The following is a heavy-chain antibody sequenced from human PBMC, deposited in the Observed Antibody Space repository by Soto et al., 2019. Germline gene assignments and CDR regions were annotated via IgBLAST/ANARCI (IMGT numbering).Heavy chain of an antibody. V-gene: IGHV1-18*01. Sequence: ASVKVSCKASGYTFTSYGISWVRQAPGQGLEWMGWISAYNGNTNYAQKLQGRVTMTTDTSTSTAYMELRSLRSDDTAVYYCARGVNRYCSSTSCQTPGYYYYYLDGWGKATTVTVSS. CDR2: ISAYNGNT. CDR3: ARGVNRYCSSTSCQTPGYYYYYLDG. CDR1: GYTFTSYG. J-gene: IGHJ6*03. D-gene: IGHD2-2*01.